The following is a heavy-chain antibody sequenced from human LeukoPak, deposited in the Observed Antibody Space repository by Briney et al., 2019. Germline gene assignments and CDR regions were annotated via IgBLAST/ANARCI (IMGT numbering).Heavy chain of an antibody. CDR3: AGWGDSGYDHS. V-gene: IGHV3-74*01. CDR2: INSDGSST. J-gene: IGHJ4*02. CDR1: GFTFSSHW. Sequence: GGSLRLSCAASGFTFSSHWMHWVRQAPGKGLVWVSRINSDGSSTSYADSVKGRFTISRDNTKNTLYLQMNSLRAEDTAVYYCAGWGDSGYDHSWGQGTLVTVSS. D-gene: IGHD5-12*01.